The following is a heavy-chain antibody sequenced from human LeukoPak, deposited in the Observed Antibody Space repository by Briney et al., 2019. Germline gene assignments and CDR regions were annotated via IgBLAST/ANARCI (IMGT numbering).Heavy chain of an antibody. Sequence: PGGSLRLSCAASGFTFSNYAMSWVRQAPGKGPEWVSGISGGGGATYYADSVKGRFTISRANSKNTVYLQMNSLRAEDTAVYYCARVPRPAAAGTVDNWFDPWGQGTLVTVSS. D-gene: IGHD6-13*01. CDR1: GFTFSNYA. J-gene: IGHJ5*02. V-gene: IGHV3-23*01. CDR2: ISGGGGAT. CDR3: ARVPRPAAAGTVDNWFDP.